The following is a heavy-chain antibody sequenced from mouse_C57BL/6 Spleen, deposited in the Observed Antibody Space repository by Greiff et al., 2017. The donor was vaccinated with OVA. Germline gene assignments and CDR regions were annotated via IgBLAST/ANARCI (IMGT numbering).Heavy chain of an antibody. CDR3: ARDGPYDGYWYFDV. CDR1: GYTITSGYY. Sequence: EVKLMESGPGLVKPSQSLSLTCSVTGYTITSGYYWNWIRQFPGNKLEWMGYISYDGSNNYNPSLKNRISITRDTSKNQFFLKLNSVTTEDTATYYCARDGPYDGYWYFDVWGTGTTVTVSS. V-gene: IGHV3-6*01. D-gene: IGHD1-1*01. CDR2: ISYDGSN. J-gene: IGHJ1*03.